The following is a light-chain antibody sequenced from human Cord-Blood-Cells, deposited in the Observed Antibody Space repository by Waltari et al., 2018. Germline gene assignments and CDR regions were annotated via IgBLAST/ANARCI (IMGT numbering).Light chain of an antibody. CDR2: VNS. Sequence: QSVLTQPPSVSGAPGQRVTISCTGSSSNIGAGYDVHWYQQLPGTAPKLLIYVNSIPPAEGPDRFSGSKSGTSASLAITGLQAEDEADYYCQSYDSSLSGSVFGGGTKLTVL. J-gene: IGLJ2*01. CDR3: QSYDSSLSGSV. CDR1: SSNIGAGYD. V-gene: IGLV1-40*01.